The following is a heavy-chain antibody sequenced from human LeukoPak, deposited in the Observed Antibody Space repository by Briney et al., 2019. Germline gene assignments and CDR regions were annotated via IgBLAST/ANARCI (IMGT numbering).Heavy chain of an antibody. Sequence: GGSLRLSCTASGFTFSAYAMMWVRQAPGKGPEWVSAIRGGGTSEFYADSVKGRFRISRDNSKDTLFLQMNSLRAEDTAVYFCARDPNGDYIGAFDMWGPGTMVTVSS. CDR3: ARDPNGDYIGAFDM. J-gene: IGHJ3*02. V-gene: IGHV3-23*01. CDR1: GFTFSAYA. CDR2: IRGGGTSE. D-gene: IGHD4-17*01.